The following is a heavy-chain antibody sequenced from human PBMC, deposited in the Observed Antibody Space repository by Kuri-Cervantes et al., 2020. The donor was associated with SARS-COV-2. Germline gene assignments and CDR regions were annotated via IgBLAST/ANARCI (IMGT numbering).Heavy chain of an antibody. D-gene: IGHD2-2*01. J-gene: IGHJ6*03. V-gene: IGHV1-2*02. CDR3: ARDLVPGLLLPSYYYVDV. CDR2: INPNSGGT. CDR1: GYTFTGYY. Sequence: ASVKVSCKASGYTFTGYYMHWVRQAPGQGLEWMGWINPNSGGTNYAQKFQGRVTMTRDTSISTAYMELSRLRSDDTAVYYCARDLVPGLLLPSYYYVDVWGKGTTVTVSS.